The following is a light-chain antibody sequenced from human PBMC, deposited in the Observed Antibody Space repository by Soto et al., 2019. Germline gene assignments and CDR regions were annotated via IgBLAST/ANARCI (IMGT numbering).Light chain of an antibody. J-gene: IGLJ2*01. CDR3: SSYTTYTSWV. CDR1: SDDVGGYDF. V-gene: IGLV2-14*01. CDR2: EGS. Sequence: QSALTQPASVSGSPGQSITISCTGTSDDVGGYDFVSWYQQHPGKAPKLIISEGSDRPSGVSNRFSGSKSGNTASLTISGLQAEDEADYYCSSYTTYTSWVFGGGTKVTVL.